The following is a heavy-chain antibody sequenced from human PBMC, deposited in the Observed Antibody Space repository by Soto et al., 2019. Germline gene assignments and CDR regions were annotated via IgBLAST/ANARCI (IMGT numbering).Heavy chain of an antibody. V-gene: IGHV1-69*06. CDR2: IVPLFATV. CDR3: ARGKAAAGSPYAFDH. J-gene: IGHJ4*02. CDR1: GGTFTTYT. D-gene: IGHD6-13*01. Sequence: QEQLVQSGAEVKKPGSSVKVSCKASGGTFTTYTITWVRQAPGQGPEWMGGIVPLFATVNYAQKFQGRVTISADKSTSTVYMELSSLRSEDTAVYYCARGKAAAGSPYAFDHWGQGTLVTVSS.